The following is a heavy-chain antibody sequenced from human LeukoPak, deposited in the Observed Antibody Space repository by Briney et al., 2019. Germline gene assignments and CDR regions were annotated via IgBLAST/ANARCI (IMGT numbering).Heavy chain of an antibody. CDR3: AKDLRFLEWFDGMDV. D-gene: IGHD3-3*01. J-gene: IGHJ6*02. CDR1: GFTFSSYA. Sequence: QPGGSLRLSCAASGFTFSSYAMHWVRQAPGKGLEWVAVISYDGSNKYYADSVKGRFTISRDNSKNTLYLQMNSLRAEDTAVYYCAKDLRFLEWFDGMDVWGQGTTVTVSS. CDR2: ISYDGSNK. V-gene: IGHV3-30*04.